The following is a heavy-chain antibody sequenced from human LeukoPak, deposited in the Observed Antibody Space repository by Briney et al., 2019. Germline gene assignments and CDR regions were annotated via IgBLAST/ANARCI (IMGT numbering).Heavy chain of an antibody. J-gene: IGHJ3*02. CDR1: GGSISSSRYY. CDR3: ATSRYYYDSSGYYNGAAFDI. Sequence: SETLSLTCTVSGGSISSSRYYWGWIRQPPGKGLEWIGSIYYSGSTYYNPSLKSRVTISVDTSKNQFSLKLNSVTAADTAVYYCATSRYYYDSSGYYNGAAFDIWGQGTMVTVSS. CDR2: IYYSGST. V-gene: IGHV4-39*01. D-gene: IGHD3-22*01.